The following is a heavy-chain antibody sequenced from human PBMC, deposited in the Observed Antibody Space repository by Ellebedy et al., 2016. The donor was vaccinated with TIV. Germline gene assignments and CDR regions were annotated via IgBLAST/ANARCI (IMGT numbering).Heavy chain of an antibody. CDR2: ISSSGAYK. D-gene: IGHD2-21*02. V-gene: IGHV3-21*06. CDR3: ARVAYCGGDCYSRHFDS. J-gene: IGHJ4*02. CDR1: GFTFKSYS. Sequence: PGGSLRLSCGASGFTFKSYSFNWVRQAPGKGLEWVSLISSSGAYKLYADSVKGQFTVSRDNAKDSLYLQMNTLRAEDTAVYYCARVAYCGGDCYSRHFDSWGQGTLVTVSS.